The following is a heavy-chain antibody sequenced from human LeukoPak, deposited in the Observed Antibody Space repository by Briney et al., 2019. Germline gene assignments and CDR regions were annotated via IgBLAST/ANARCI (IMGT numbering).Heavy chain of an antibody. D-gene: IGHD3-9*01. CDR3: ARKIRYPDAFDI. J-gene: IGHJ3*02. CDR2: IYYSGST. V-gene: IGHV4-39*01. Sequence: SETLSLTCTVSGGSISSSSYYWGWIRQPPGKGLEWIGSIYYSGSTYYNPSLKSRVTISVDTSKNQFSLKLSSVTAADTAVYYCARKIRYPDAFDIWGQGTMVTVSS. CDR1: GGSISSSSYY.